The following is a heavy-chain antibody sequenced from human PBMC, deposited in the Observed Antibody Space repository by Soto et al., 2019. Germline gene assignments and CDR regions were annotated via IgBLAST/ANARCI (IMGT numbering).Heavy chain of an antibody. J-gene: IGHJ6*02. CDR2: ISYDGSNK. V-gene: IGHV3-30-3*01. CDR3: ARDQLVPAERGYYDGMDV. Sequence: QVQLVESGGGVVQPGRSLRLSCAASGFTFSSYAMHWVRQAPGKGLEWVAVISYDGSNKYYADSVKGRFTISRDNSKKTLYLQMNSLRAEDTAVYYCARDQLVPAERGYYDGMDVWGQGTTVTVSS. D-gene: IGHD2-2*01. CDR1: GFTFSSYA.